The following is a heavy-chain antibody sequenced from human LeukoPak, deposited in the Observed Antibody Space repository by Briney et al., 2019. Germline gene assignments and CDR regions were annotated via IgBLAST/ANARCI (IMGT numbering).Heavy chain of an antibody. J-gene: IGHJ6*02. CDR2: ISSNGGST. Sequence: GGSLRLSCSASGFTFSSYAMHWVRQAPGKGLEYVSAISSNGGSTYYADSVKGRFTISRDNSKNTLYLQMSSLRVEDMAVYYCARGSHYYYDSSGYRSLDYYYGMDVWGQGTTVTVSS. D-gene: IGHD3-22*01. CDR3: ARGSHYYYDSSGYRSLDYYYGMDV. CDR1: GFTFSSYA. V-gene: IGHV3-64D*09.